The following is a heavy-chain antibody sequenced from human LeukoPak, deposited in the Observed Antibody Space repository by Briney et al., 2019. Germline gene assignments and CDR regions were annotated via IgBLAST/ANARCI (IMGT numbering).Heavy chain of an antibody. CDR3: ARGRFGSC. V-gene: IGHV3-48*03. CDR1: GFTFSGYE. D-gene: IGHD3-3*01. CDR2: ISSSGNSI. J-gene: IGHJ4*02. Sequence: GGSLRLSCAASGFTFSGYETNWVRQAPGKGLEWVSYISSSGNSIYYADSVKGRFTISRDNAENSLYLQMDSLRAEDTAVYYCARGRFGSCWGQGTLVTVSS.